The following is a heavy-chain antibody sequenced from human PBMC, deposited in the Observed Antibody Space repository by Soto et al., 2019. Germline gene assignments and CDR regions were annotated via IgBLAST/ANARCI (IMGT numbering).Heavy chain of an antibody. J-gene: IGHJ5*02. V-gene: IGHV3-23*01. D-gene: IGHD3-10*01. Sequence: EVQLLESGGGLVQPGGSLRLSCAASGFTFSSYAMSWVRQAPGKGLEWVSAISGSGGSTYYADYVKGRFTMSRDNYKNTLYMQINSLRAEDTAVYYCEKDVTLWFGELGGWFEPWGQGTLVTVSS. CDR2: ISGSGGST. CDR1: GFTFSSYA. CDR3: EKDVTLWFGELGGWFEP.